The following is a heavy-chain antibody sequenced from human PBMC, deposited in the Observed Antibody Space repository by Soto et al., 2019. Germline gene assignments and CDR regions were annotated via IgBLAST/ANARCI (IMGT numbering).Heavy chain of an antibody. CDR1: GGTFSSYA. Sequence: QVQLVQSGAEVKKPGSSVKVSCKASGGTFSSYAISWVRQAPGQGLEWMGGIIPIFATANYAQKFQGRVTITAHESTSTAYMELSSLRSEDTAVYYCAVRTMTSTYYSQERRYYYGMAVWGQGTTVPVSS. CDR3: AVRTMTSTYYSQERRYYYGMAV. CDR2: IIPIFATA. V-gene: IGHV1-69*01. J-gene: IGHJ6*02. D-gene: IGHD2-15*01.